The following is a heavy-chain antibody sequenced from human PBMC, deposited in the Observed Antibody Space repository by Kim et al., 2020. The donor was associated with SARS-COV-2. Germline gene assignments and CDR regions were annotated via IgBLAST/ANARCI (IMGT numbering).Heavy chain of an antibody. D-gene: IGHD3-3*01. J-gene: IGHJ3*02. Sequence: ASVKVSCKASGYTFTSYGISWVRQAPGQGLEWMGWISAYNGNTNYAQKLQGRVTMTTDTSTSTAYMELRSLRSDDTAVYYCARDSYDFWSGYPINDAFDIWGQGTMVTVSS. CDR1: GYTFTSYG. V-gene: IGHV1-18*01. CDR2: ISAYNGNT. CDR3: ARDSYDFWSGYPINDAFDI.